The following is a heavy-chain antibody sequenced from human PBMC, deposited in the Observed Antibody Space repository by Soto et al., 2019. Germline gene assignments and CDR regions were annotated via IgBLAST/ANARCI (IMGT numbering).Heavy chain of an antibody. D-gene: IGHD2-2*01. CDR2: IIPIFGTA. V-gene: IGHV1-69*01. CDR1: GGTFSSYA. CDR3: AGEGYCSSTSCYPGGMDV. J-gene: IGHJ6*02. Sequence: QVQLVQSGAEVKKPGSSVKVSCKASGGTFSSYAISWVRQAPGQGLEWMGGIIPIFGTANYAQKFQGRVTITADESTSTAYMERSRLRSEATAVYCWAGEGYCSSTSCYPGGMDVWGQGTTVTVSS.